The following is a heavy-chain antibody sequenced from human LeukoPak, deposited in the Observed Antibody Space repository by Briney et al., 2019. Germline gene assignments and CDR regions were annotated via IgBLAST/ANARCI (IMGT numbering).Heavy chain of an antibody. J-gene: IGHJ4*02. CDR1: GFTFHIYA. V-gene: IGHV3-23*01. CDR3: VREGAHIAAVGNYFDY. Sequence: GGSLRLSCAASGFTFHIYAMNWVRQAPGKGLEWVSAINGGGDVTFYADSVRGRFTIYRDNAKNTLHLQMNSLRVDDTAVYYCVREGAHIAAVGNYFDYWGQGTLVTVSS. CDR2: INGGGDVT. D-gene: IGHD6-13*01.